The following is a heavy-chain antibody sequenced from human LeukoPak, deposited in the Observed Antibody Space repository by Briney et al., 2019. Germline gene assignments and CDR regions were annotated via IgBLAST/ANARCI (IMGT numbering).Heavy chain of an antibody. CDR3: AKAPRYFDWLSVDY. Sequence: GGSLRLTCAASGFTFSNYNMIWVRQAPGKGLEWVSSISSSSTYIYYADSVKGRFTISRDNSKNTLYLQMNSLRAEDTAVYYCAKAPRYFDWLSVDYWGQGTLVTVSS. CDR2: ISSSSTYI. V-gene: IGHV3-21*04. D-gene: IGHD3-9*01. J-gene: IGHJ4*02. CDR1: GFTFSNYN.